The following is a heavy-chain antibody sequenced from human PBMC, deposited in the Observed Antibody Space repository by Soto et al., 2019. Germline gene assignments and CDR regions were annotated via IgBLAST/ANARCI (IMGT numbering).Heavy chain of an antibody. CDR2: ISGGGAIT. J-gene: IGHJ4*02. CDR1: GFAFSSYT. V-gene: IGHV3-23*01. D-gene: IGHD2-2*03. Sequence: GSLRLSCATSGFAFSSYTMSWVRQAPGKGLEWVSAISGGGAITYYADSVRGRFTISRDNSKSSLYLRMNSLRAEDTALYYCATGYCSSVTCYNFDFWGQGALVTV. CDR3: ATGYCSSVTCYNFDF.